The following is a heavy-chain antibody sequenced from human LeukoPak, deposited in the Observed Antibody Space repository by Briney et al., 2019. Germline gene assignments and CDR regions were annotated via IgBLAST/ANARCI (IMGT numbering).Heavy chain of an antibody. J-gene: IGHJ4*02. CDR3: AKDPHYDILTGYTFDY. CDR2: ISGSGGST. Sequence: PGGSLRLSCAASGFTFSSYGMSWVRQAPGKGLEWISAISGSGGSTYYADSVKGRFTISRDNSKNTLYLQMNSLRAEDTAVYYCAKDPHYDILTGYTFDYWGQGTLVTVSS. CDR1: GFTFSSYG. V-gene: IGHV3-23*01. D-gene: IGHD3-9*01.